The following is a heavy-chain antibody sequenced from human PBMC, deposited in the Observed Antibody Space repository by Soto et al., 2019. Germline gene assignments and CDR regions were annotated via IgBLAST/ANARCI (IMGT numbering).Heavy chain of an antibody. D-gene: IGHD3-22*01. V-gene: IGHV1-58*01. CDR3: AAEQYYYDSAGHNPTFDY. J-gene: IGHJ4*02. Sequence: SVKVYFKASGFTFTSSAFQLVRLARGQRLEWIGWIVVGSGNTNYAEKFQERVTITREMSTSTAYMDLSSLRSEDTAVYYCAAEQYYYDSAGHNPTFDYWGQGTLVTVSS. CDR1: GFTFTSSA. CDR2: IVVGSGNT.